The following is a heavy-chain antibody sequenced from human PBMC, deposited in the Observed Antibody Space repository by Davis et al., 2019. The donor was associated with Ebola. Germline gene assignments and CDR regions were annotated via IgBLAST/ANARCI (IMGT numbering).Heavy chain of an antibody. D-gene: IGHD6-25*01. Sequence: LSLTCAASGFTFSDYYMSWIRQAPGKGLEWVSYISSSSSYTNYADSVKGRFTISRDNAKNSLYLQMNSLRAEDTAVYYCARWRRTLPAIGMDVWGQGTTVTVSS. J-gene: IGHJ6*02. CDR3: ARWRRTLPAIGMDV. CDR1: GFTFSDYY. CDR2: ISSSSSYT. V-gene: IGHV3-11*06.